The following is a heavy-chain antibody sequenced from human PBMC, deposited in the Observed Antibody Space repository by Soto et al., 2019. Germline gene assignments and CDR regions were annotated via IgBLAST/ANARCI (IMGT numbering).Heavy chain of an antibody. V-gene: IGHV4-30-4*01. CDR1: GDSISAVYCF. CDR3: ARGRDCLTGRCFPNWFDP. J-gene: IGHJ5*02. Sequence: SETLSLTCSVSGDSISAVYCFWTWIRPRPGQALEYIGYIYKSATTYASQSFESRVGISLYTYRSQFSLNVTSVTAAETAVYFCARGRDCLTGRCFPNWFDPWGQGTLVTVSS. CDR2: IYKSATT. D-gene: IGHD7-27*01.